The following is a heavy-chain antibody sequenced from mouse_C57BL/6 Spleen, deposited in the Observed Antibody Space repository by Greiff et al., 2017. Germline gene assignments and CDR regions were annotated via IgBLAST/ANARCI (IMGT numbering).Heavy chain of an antibody. V-gene: IGHV5-16*01. CDR3: ARGGVLGFDY. CDR2: INYDGSST. Sequence: EVKLMESEGGLVQPGSSMKLSCTASGFTFSDYYMAWVRQVPEKGLEWVANINYDGSSTYYLDSLKSRFIISRDNAKNILYLQMSSLKSEDTATYYCARGGVLGFDYWGQGTTLTVSS. D-gene: IGHD4-1*01. CDR1: GFTFSDYY. J-gene: IGHJ2*01.